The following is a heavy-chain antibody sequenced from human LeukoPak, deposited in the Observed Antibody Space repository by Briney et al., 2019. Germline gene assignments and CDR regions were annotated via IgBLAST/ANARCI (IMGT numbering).Heavy chain of an antibody. CDR3: ARGPGQWLFYYYYYMDV. CDR1: GGSFSGYY. Sequence: SETLSLTCAVYGGSFSGYYWSWIRQPPGKGLEWIGEIIHSGSTNYNPSLKSRVTISVDTSKNQFSLKLSSVTAADTAVYYCARGPGQWLFYYYYYMDVWGKGTTVTVSS. J-gene: IGHJ6*03. CDR2: IIHSGST. D-gene: IGHD6-19*01. V-gene: IGHV4-34*01.